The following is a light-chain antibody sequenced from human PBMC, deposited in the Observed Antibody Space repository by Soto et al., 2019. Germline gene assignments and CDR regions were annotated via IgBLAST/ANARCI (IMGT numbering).Light chain of an antibody. CDR1: QSVSSN. J-gene: IGKJ1*01. CDR3: QQYNNWPPWT. V-gene: IGKV3-15*01. CDR2: GAS. Sequence: EIVMTQSPATLSVSPGERATLSCRASQSVSSNLAWHQQKPGQAPRLLIYGASTMATGIPARFSGSGSGTEFTLTISSLQSEDFAVYYCQQYNNWPPWTIGQGTKVEIK.